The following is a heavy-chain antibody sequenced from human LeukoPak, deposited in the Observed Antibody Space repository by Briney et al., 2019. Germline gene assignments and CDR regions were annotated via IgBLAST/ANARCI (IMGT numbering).Heavy chain of an antibody. J-gene: IGHJ4*02. CDR1: GFTFSGYP. V-gene: IGHV3-30*04. CDR3: AKRVVVTATKYFDY. Sequence: GGSLRLSCAASGFTFSGYPMHWVRQAPGKGLDWVAIISDDGGRKFYADSVEGRFTISRDNSKNTLFLQMNSLRAEDTAVYYCAKRVVVTATKYFDYWGQGALVTVSS. CDR2: ISDDGGRK. D-gene: IGHD2-21*02.